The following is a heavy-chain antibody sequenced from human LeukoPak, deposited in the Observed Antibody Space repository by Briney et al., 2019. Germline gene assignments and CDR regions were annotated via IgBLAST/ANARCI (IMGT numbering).Heavy chain of an antibody. CDR1: GFTFDDYA. CDR3: AKSYQLLPAWFDP. Sequence: GGSLRLSCAASGFTFDDYAMHWVRQAPGKGLGWFSGISWNSGSIGYADSVKGRFTISRDNAKNSLYLQMNSLRAEDTALYYCAKSYQLLPAWFDPWGQGTLVTVSS. CDR2: ISWNSGSI. V-gene: IGHV3-9*01. J-gene: IGHJ5*02. D-gene: IGHD2-2*01.